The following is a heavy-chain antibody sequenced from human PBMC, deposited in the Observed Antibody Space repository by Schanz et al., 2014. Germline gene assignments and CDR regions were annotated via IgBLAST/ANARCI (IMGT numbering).Heavy chain of an antibody. V-gene: IGHV3-48*01. J-gene: IGHJ4*02. CDR1: GITFSSHS. CDR2: ITYNGGTI. Sequence: EVHLVESGGGLVQPGGSQRLSCAASGITFSSHSFNWVRQAPGKGLEWISYITYNGGTIYYADSVKGRFTISRDNAKNSLYLEMNSLRAEDTALYYCARDRRNADRDYWGQGTLVTVSS. D-gene: IGHD1-1*01. CDR3: ARDRRNADRDY.